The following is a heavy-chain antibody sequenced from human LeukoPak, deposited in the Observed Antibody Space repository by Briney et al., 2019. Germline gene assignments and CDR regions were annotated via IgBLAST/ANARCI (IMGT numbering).Heavy chain of an antibody. CDR2: ISYDGTNK. Sequence: GRSLRLSCAASGFTFSSYGMHWVRQAPGKGLEWVAFISYDGTNKYYADSVRGRFTISRDNSKNTLFLQMNSLRAEDTAVYYCARDSVTYYYDSSGYGTNWFDPWGQGTLVTVSS. V-gene: IGHV3-30*03. J-gene: IGHJ5*02. CDR1: GFTFSSYG. CDR3: ARDSVTYYYDSSGYGTNWFDP. D-gene: IGHD3-22*01.